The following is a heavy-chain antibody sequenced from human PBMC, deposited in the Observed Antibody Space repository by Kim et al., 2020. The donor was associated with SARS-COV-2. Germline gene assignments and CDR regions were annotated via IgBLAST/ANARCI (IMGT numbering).Heavy chain of an antibody. CDR2: VYYTGST. D-gene: IGHD3-16*01. J-gene: IGHJ2*01. V-gene: IGHV4-59*01. CDR3: ARDWGTTAQWYFDL. CDR1: AGSISTYY. Sequence: SETLSLTCTVSAGSISTYYWSWIRQPPGKGLEWIGFVYYTGSTNYNPSLKSRVTMSVDTSKNQFSLKLSSVTTADTALYYCARDWGTTAQWYFDLWGRGTLGTVSS.